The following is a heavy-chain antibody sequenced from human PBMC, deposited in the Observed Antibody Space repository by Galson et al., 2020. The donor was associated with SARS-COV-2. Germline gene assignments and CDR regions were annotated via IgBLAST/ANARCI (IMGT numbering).Heavy chain of an antibody. Sequence: KIGESLKISCKGSGYSFTSYWIGWVRQMSGKGLEWMGIIYPGDSDTRYSPSFQGQVTISADKSISTAYLQWSSLKASDTAMYYCARRASPSGRYWGWFDPWGQGTLVTVSS. D-gene: IGHD6-19*01. V-gene: IGHV5-51*01. J-gene: IGHJ5*02. CDR3: ARRASPSGRYWGWFDP. CDR2: IYPGDSDT. CDR1: GYSFTSYW.